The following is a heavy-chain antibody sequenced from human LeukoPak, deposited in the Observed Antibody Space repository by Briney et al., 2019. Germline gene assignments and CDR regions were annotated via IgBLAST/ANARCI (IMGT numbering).Heavy chain of an antibody. Sequence: GGSLRLSCAASGFTFSSYAMSWVRQAPGKGLERVSTISGSGGSTYYVDSVKGRFTISRDNSKNTLYVQMNSLRAEDTAVYYCAKERNPNYGDYSFDYWGQGTLVTVSS. CDR3: AKERNPNYGDYSFDY. CDR1: GFTFSSYA. J-gene: IGHJ4*02. CDR2: ISGSGGST. D-gene: IGHD4-17*01. V-gene: IGHV3-23*01.